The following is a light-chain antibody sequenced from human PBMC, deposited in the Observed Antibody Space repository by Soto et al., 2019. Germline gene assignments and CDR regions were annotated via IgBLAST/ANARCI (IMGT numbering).Light chain of an antibody. CDR1: QSVSSY. J-gene: IGKJ2*01. V-gene: IGKV3-11*01. CDR2: DAS. CDR3: QQRSNWPRT. Sequence: EIVLTQSPATLSLSPGERATLSCRASQSVSSYLAWYQQKPGQAPRLLIYDASNRATGIPARFSGGGSGTDFTLTISSLEPEDFAGDYCQQRSNWPRTFGQGNKLEIK.